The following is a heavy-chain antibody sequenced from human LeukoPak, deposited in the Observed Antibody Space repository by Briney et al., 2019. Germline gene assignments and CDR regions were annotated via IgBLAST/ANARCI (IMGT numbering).Heavy chain of an antibody. V-gene: IGHV3-21*01. D-gene: IGHD1-26*01. CDR3: AREGSSGSYRRYYFDY. CDR2: ITSSSSYI. J-gene: IGHJ4*02. Sequence: GGSLRLSCAASGFTFSSYWMSWVRPAPGKGLEWVSSITSSSSYIYYADSVKGRFTISRDNAKNSLYLQMKSLRAEDTAVYYCAREGSSGSYRRYYFDYWGQGTLVTVSS. CDR1: GFTFSSYW.